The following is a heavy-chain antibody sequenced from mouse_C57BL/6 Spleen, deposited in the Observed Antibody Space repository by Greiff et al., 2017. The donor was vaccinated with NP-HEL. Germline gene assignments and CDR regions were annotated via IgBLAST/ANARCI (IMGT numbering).Heavy chain of an antibody. CDR3: ARGGYDSYAMDY. J-gene: IGHJ4*01. V-gene: IGHV1-19*01. CDR2: INPYNGGT. D-gene: IGHD2-2*01. CDR1: GYTFTDYY. Sequence: EVQLQQSGPVLVKPGASVKMSCKASGYTFTDYYMNWVKQSHGKSLEWIGVINPYNGGTSYNQKFKGKATLTVDKYSSTAYMELNSLTSEDSAVYYCARGGYDSYAMDYWGQGTSVTVSS.